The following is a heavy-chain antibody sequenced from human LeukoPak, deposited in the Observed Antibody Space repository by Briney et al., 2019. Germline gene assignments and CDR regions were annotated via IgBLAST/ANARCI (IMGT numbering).Heavy chain of an antibody. CDR2: IKSKGDGGTT. J-gene: IGHJ1*01. CDR3: TTARGSGPGYFHH. V-gene: IGHV3-15*01. D-gene: IGHD6-19*01. CDR1: GFTLSDAW. Sequence: PGGSLRLSCAASGFTLSDAWMTWVRQAPGKGLEWVGRIKSKGDGGTTNYAAPVKGRFTISRDDSKNTLYLQKNSLKAEDTAVYYCTTARGSGPGYFHHWGQGTLVTVSS.